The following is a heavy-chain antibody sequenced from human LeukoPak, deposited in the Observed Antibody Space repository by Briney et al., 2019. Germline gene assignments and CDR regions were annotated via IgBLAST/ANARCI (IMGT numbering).Heavy chain of an antibody. V-gene: IGHV3-15*01. CDR1: GFTFSNAW. D-gene: IGHD3-22*01. CDR3: TTWDDSSGYYPSAEYFQH. J-gene: IGHJ1*01. CDR2: IKSKTDGGTT. Sequence: GGSLRLSCAASGFTFSNAWMSWVRQAPRKGLEWVGRIKSKTDGGTTDYAAPVKGRFTISRDDSKNTLYLQMNSLKTEDTAVYYCTTWDDSSGYYPSAEYFQHWGQGTLVTVSS.